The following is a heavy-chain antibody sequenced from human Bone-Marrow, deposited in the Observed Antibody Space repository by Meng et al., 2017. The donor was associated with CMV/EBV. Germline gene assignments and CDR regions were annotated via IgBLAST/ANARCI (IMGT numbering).Heavy chain of an antibody. CDR1: GFTFSRYD. CDR3: AKLLTSDPSDAFDI. V-gene: IGHV3-30*02. Sequence: GGSLRLSCAASGFTFSRYDFHWVRQAPGKGLEWVAFLPYDGSNKYYADSVKGRFTISRDNSKNTLYLQMISLRAEDTAVYYCAKLLTSDPSDAFDIWGQGPRVTVSS. D-gene: IGHD2-15*01. J-gene: IGHJ3*02. CDR2: LPYDGSNK.